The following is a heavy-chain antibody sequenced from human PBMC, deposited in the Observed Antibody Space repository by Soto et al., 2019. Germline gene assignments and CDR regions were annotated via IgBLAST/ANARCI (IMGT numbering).Heavy chain of an antibody. V-gene: IGHV4-39*01. J-gene: IGHJ4*02. CDR2: IYYGGNT. CDR3: ARLDYYDSSGYNFDY. CDR1: GGSISSSSYS. Sequence: PSETLSLTCIVSGGSISSSSYSWAWIRQPPGKGLEWIGTIYYGGNTYYNPSLKSRVTISVDTSKNQFSLELSSVTAADTAVYYCARLDYYDSSGYNFDYWGQGTLVTVSS. D-gene: IGHD3-22*01.